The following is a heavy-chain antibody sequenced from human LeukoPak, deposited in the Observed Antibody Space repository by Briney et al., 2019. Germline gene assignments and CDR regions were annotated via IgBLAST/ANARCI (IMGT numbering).Heavy chain of an antibody. V-gene: IGHV3-7*01. CDR2: INRDGSQK. J-gene: IGHJ6*03. CDR3: ARELVGAYYMDV. D-gene: IGHD1-26*01. CDR1: GFSLSAYW. Sequence: GGSLRLSCAASGFSLSAYWMTWVRQAPGKGLEWVANINRDGSQKNHVDSVKGRFTISRDNAENSLFLQMNSLTAEDTAVYYCARELVGAYYMDVWGKGTTVTVSS.